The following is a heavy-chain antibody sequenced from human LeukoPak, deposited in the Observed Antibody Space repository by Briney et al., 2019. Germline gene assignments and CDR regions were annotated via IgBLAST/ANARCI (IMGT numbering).Heavy chain of an antibody. CDR1: GLTFSRFW. D-gene: IGHD1-26*01. CDR2: INQQGSAR. CDR3: TTDGKVGAFPWHDY. J-gene: IGHJ4*02. Sequence: PGGSLRLSCAASGLTFSRFWMSWVRQAPGKGLEWVANINQQGSARYYVDSVKGRFTISRDNAKNSLFLQMNSLRADDTAIYYCTTDGKVGAFPWHDYWGQGTLVTVSS. V-gene: IGHV3-7*01.